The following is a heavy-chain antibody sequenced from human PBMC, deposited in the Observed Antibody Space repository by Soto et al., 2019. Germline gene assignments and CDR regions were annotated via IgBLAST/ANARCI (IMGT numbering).Heavy chain of an antibody. CDR3: AREGGNLNWFDP. J-gene: IGHJ5*02. V-gene: IGHV3-48*02. CDR2: ISSSNSTI. D-gene: IGHD1-26*01. CDR1: GFTFSSYS. Sequence: GGSLRLSCAAYGFTFSSYSMNWVRQAPGKGLKWVSYISSSNSTIYYADYVKGRFTISRDNATNSLYLQMNSLRDEDTAVYYCAREGGNLNWFDPWGQGTLV.